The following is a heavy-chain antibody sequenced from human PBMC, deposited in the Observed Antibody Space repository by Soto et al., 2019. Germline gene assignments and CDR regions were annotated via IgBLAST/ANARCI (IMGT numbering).Heavy chain of an antibody. J-gene: IGHJ4*02. CDR3: ARPKGTYSSGYYDFDF. D-gene: IGHD6-19*01. CDR2: IIPLFGTA. CDR1: GGTFSTYA. Sequence: QVQLEQSGGEVKQPGSSVRVSCKTSGGTFSTYAINWVRQAPGQGLEWMGAIIPLFGTADYSQKFQGRVTITADESTGTAYMELSSLRFDDTAVYFCARPKGTYSSGYYDFDFWGQGTLVTVSS. V-gene: IGHV1-69*01.